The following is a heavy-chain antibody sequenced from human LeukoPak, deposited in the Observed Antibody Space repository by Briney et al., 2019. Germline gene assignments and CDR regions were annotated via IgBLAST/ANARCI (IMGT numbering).Heavy chain of an antibody. V-gene: IGHV1-2*02. Sequence: ASVEVSCKASGYTFTGYYMHWVRQAPGQGLEWMGWINPNSGGTNYAQKFQGRVTMTRDTSISTAYMELSRLRSDDTAVYYCARDGLIAAAGTNWFDPWGQGTLVTVSS. D-gene: IGHD6-13*01. CDR3: ARDGLIAAAGTNWFDP. CDR1: GYTFTGYY. J-gene: IGHJ5*02. CDR2: INPNSGGT.